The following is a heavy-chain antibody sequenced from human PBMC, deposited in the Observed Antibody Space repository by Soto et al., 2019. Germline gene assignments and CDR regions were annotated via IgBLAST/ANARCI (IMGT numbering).Heavy chain of an antibody. D-gene: IGHD1-26*01. J-gene: IGHJ6*02. V-gene: IGHV4-39*01. CDR2: IYYSGST. Sequence: SETLSLTCTVSGGSISSSSYYWCWIRQPPGKGLEWIGSIYYSGSTYYNPSLKSRVTISVDTSKNQFSLKLSSVTAADTAVYYCAVREYYYYGMDVWGQGTTVTVSS. CDR3: AVREYYYYGMDV. CDR1: GGSISSSSYY.